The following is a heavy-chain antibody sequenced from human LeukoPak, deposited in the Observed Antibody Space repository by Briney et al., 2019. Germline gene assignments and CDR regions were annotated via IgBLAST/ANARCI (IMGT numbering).Heavy chain of an antibody. CDR3: ARSLGLRLLGYLDC. Sequence: GGSLRLSCAASGFTVSVNYMSWVRQAPGKGPEWVSIIYNGGDTYYADSVKGRFTVSRDNSKNTVYLQMNSLRAEDTAVYFCARSLGLRLLGYLDCWGQGTLVTVSS. D-gene: IGHD6-13*01. CDR2: IYNGGDT. J-gene: IGHJ4*02. V-gene: IGHV3-66*01. CDR1: GFTVSVNY.